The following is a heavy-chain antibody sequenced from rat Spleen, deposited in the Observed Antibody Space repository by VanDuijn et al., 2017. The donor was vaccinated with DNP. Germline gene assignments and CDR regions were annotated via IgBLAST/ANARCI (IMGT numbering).Heavy chain of an antibody. CDR2: ISASGGST. CDR1: GFTFSYYG. V-gene: IGHV5-19*01. Sequence: EVQLVESGGGLVQPGRSLKLSCAASGFTFSYYGMAWVRQAPKKGLEWVASISASGGSTSYRDSVKGRFTISRDNAKRTLYLQMDSLSSEDTATYYCAKGRWDYFDYWGQGVMVTVSS. J-gene: IGHJ2*01. CDR3: AKGRWDYFDY. D-gene: IGHD1-11*01.